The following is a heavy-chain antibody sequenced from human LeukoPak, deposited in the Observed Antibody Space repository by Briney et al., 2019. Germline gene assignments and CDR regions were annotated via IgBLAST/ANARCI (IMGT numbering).Heavy chain of an antibody. CDR2: IKQDGSEK. V-gene: IGHV3-7*01. CDR1: GFTFSSYW. D-gene: IGHD3-10*01. CDR3: ARDPNPLLLWFGEGESSGY. Sequence: GGSLRLSCAASGFTFSSYWMSWVRQAPGKGLEWVANIKQDGSEKYYVDSVKGRFTISRDNAKNSLYLQMNSLRAEDTAVYYCARDPNPLLLWFGEGESSGYWGQGTLVTVSS. J-gene: IGHJ4*02.